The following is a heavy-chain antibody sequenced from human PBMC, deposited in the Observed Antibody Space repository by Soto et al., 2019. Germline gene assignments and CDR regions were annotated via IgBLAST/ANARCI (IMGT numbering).Heavy chain of an antibody. CDR2: ISSSSSTI. D-gene: IGHD3-3*01. J-gene: IGHJ4*02. CDR1: GFTLRSYS. CDR3: ARDVKYYDFWSGYWALDY. V-gene: IGHV3-48*02. Sequence: GGSLRLSCAASGFTLRSYSMNWVRQAPGKGLEWVSYISSSSSTIYYADSVKGRFTISRDNAKNSLYLQMNSLRDEDTAVYYCARDVKYYDFWSGYWALDYWGQGTLVTISS.